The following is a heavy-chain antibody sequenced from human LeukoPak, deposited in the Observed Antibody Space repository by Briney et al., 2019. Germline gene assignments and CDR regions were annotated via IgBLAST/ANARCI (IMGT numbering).Heavy chain of an antibody. CDR2: MNPNSGNT. D-gene: IGHD3-22*01. CDR1: GYTFTSYD. Sequence: ASVKVSCKASGYTFTSYDINWVRQATGQGLEWMGWMNPNSGNTGYAQKFQGRVTMTRNTSISTAYMELSSLRSDDTAVYYCARAADSSGLPGGPNDAFDIWGQGTMVTVSS. CDR3: ARAADSSGLPGGPNDAFDI. J-gene: IGHJ3*02. V-gene: IGHV1-8*01.